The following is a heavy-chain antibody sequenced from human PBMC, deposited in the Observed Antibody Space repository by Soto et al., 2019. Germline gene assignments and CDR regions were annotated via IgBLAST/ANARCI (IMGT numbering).Heavy chain of an antibody. CDR3: ASSDYRYYYYYGMDV. V-gene: IGHV3-11*01. Sequence: GSLRLSCAASGFTFSDYYMSWIRQAPGKGLEWVSYISSSGSTIYYADSVKGRFTISRDNAKNSLYLQMNSLRAEDTAVYYCASSDYRYYYYYGMDVWGQGTTVTVSS. D-gene: IGHD4-4*01. CDR1: GFTFSDYY. J-gene: IGHJ6*02. CDR2: ISSSGSTI.